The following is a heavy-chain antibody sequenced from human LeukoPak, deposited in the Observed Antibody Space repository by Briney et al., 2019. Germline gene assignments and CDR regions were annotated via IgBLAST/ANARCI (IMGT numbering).Heavy chain of an antibody. D-gene: IGHD6-19*01. CDR3: ARGKGAVAGTVYYYYGMDV. Sequence: ASVKVSCKASGYTFTSYGISWVRQAPGQGLEWMGWISAYNGNTNYAQKLQGRVTMTTDTSTSTAYMELRSLRSDDTAVYYYARGKGAVAGTVYYYYGMDVWGQGTTVTVSS. J-gene: IGHJ6*02. CDR2: ISAYNGNT. V-gene: IGHV1-18*01. CDR1: GYTFTSYG.